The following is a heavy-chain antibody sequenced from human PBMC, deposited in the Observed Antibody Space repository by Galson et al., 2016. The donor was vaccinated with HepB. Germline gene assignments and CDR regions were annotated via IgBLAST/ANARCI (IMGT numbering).Heavy chain of an antibody. J-gene: IGHJ4*02. D-gene: IGHD4-17*01. CDR3: ARIYGDYFSS. CDR2: IYSDGSP. Sequence: SLRLSCAVSGFTVSSNYMSWVRQAPGKGLEWISVIYSDGSPYYADSVKGRFTISRDNSNNPLYLHMNSLRAEDTAVYYCARIYGDYFSSWGQGSRVTVSS. V-gene: IGHV3-53*01. CDR1: GFTVSSNY.